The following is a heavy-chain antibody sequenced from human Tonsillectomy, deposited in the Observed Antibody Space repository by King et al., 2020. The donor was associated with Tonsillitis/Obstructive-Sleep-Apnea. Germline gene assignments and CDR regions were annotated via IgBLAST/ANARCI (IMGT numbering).Heavy chain of an antibody. V-gene: IGHV3-48*02. CDR2: ISSSSSTI. J-gene: IGHJ4*02. D-gene: IGHD2-15*01. CDR1: GFTFSSYS. CDR3: GYCIGGSCYEIDY. Sequence: QLVQSGGGLVQTGGSLRLSCAASGFTFSSYSMNWVRQAPGKGLEWVSYISSSSSTIYYADSVKGRFTISRDNAKNSLYLQMNSLRDEDTAVYYCGYCIGGSCYEIDYWGQGTLVTVSS.